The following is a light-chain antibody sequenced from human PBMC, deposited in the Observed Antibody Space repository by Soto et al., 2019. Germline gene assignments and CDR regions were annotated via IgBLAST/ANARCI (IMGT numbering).Light chain of an antibody. CDR2: AAS. CDR1: QSISSY. CDR3: QQSYITPLT. Sequence: DIQMTQSPSSLSASVGDRVTITCRASQSISSYLNWYQQKPGKAPKLLIYAASSLQSGVPSRFSGGGSGTDFTLSISRLQPEDFATYYCQQSYITPLTFGGGTKVDIK. J-gene: IGKJ4*01. V-gene: IGKV1-39*01.